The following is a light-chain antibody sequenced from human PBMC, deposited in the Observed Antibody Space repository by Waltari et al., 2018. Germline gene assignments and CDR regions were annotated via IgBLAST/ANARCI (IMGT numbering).Light chain of an antibody. CDR3: QQRSNWPPWA. CDR1: QSVGGY. Sequence: EDELTQSPETQSLYTGERATLSCRASQSVGGYLAWYQHKPGQAPRLLIYDSSYRATGIPTRFSGSGSGTDFTLTISSLEADDFAIYYCQQRSNWPPWAFGQGTRVEV. J-gene: IGKJ1*01. V-gene: IGKV3-11*01. CDR2: DSS.